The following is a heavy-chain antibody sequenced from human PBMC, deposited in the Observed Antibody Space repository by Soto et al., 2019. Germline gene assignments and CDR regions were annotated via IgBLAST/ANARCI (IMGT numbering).Heavy chain of an antibody. CDR3: ARELRIDYSGVGALDI. Sequence: ASVKVSCKTSGYSFTGYYIHWVRQAPGQGLEWMGWINPKSGGTNYAQKFQGRVTMTRDTSISTVYMELSSLRSDDTAIYYCARELRIDYSGVGALDIWGQGTMVTV. J-gene: IGHJ3*02. V-gene: IGHV1-2*02. D-gene: IGHD3-10*01. CDR1: GYSFTGYY. CDR2: INPKSGGT.